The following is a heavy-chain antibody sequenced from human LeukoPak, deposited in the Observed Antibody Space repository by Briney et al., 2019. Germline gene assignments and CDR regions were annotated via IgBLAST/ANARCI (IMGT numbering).Heavy chain of an antibody. V-gene: IGHV3-30*04. CDR1: GFTLSNYA. D-gene: IGHD1-14*01. J-gene: IGHJ4*02. CDR2: ISYTGRNK. CDR3: ARDNNADY. Sequence: GGSLRLSCAASGFTLSNYAMHWVRQAPGKGLEWVAVISYTGRNKYYADSVKGRFTISRDNSKNTLYLQMNSLRAEDTAVYYCARDNNADYWGQGTLVTVSS.